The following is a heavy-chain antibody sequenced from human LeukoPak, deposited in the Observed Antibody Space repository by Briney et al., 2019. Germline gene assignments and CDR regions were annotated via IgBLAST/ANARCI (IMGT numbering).Heavy chain of an antibody. V-gene: IGHV4-38-2*02. CDR2: IYHSGST. CDR3: ARDRPGGSSLDY. CDR1: GYSISSGYY. Sequence: SETLSLTCTVSGYSISSGYYWGWIRQPPGKGLEWIGSIYHSGSTYYNPSLKSRVTISVDTSKNQFSLKLSPVTAADTAVYYCARDRPGGSSLDYWGQGILVTVSS. D-gene: IGHD6-13*01. J-gene: IGHJ4*02.